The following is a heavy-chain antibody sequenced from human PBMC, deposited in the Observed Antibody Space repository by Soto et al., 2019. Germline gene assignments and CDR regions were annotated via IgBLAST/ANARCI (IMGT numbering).Heavy chain of an antibody. V-gene: IGHV3-49*03. CDR1: GFTFGDYA. J-gene: IGHJ3*02. CDR3: TRDSSYDILTGYYPDAFDI. CDR2: IRSKAYGGTT. Sequence: GVLRLSCTASGFTFGDYAMSWFRQAPGKGLEWVGFIRSKAYGGTTEYAASVKGRFTISRDDSKSIAYLQMNSLKTEDTAVYYCTRDSSYDILTGYYPDAFDIWGQGTMVTVSS. D-gene: IGHD3-9*01.